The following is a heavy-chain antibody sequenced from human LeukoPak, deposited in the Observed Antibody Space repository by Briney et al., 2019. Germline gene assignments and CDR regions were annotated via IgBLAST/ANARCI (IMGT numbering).Heavy chain of an antibody. V-gene: IGHV3-66*01. CDR2: VYNGGGT. CDR1: GFSVKNKY. Sequence: RPGGSLRLSCAASGFSVKNKYMTWVRQAPGKGLEWVSVVYNGGGTYYADSVRGRFTTSMDNFENTLDLQMNTLRVEDTAMYYCVCVTSAYTGQFYWNWGQGTLVTVSS. CDR3: VCVTSAYTGQFYWN. J-gene: IGHJ4*02. D-gene: IGHD3-16*01.